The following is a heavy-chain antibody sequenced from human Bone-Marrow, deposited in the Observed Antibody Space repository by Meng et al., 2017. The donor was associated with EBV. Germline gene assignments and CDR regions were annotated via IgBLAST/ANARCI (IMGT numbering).Heavy chain of an antibody. J-gene: IGHJ4*02. Sequence: VQVQGPGHGPVKPSGSLSRTRAVSGGSSSSSNWWSWVRQPPGKGLEWIGEIYHSGSTNYNPSLKSRVTISVDKSKNQFSLKLSSVTAADTAVYYCVGAHYGDSSGYYYAYWGQGTLVTVSS. CDR3: VGAHYGDSSGYYYAY. D-gene: IGHD3-22*01. V-gene: IGHV4-4*02. CDR2: IYHSGST. CDR1: GGSSSSSNW.